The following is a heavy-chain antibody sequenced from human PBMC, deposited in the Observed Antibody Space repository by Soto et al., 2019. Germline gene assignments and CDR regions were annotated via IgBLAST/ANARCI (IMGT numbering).Heavy chain of an antibody. CDR2: IYHSGST. J-gene: IGHJ6*02. Sequence: SETLSLTCAVSGGSISSSNWWSWVRQPPGKGLEWIGEIYHSGSTNYNPSLKSRVTISVGKSKNQFSLKLSSVTAADTAVYYCARDSRGYYDFWSGMDYYYGMDVWGQGTTVTVSS. CDR3: ARDSRGYYDFWSGMDYYYGMDV. D-gene: IGHD3-3*01. CDR1: GGSISSSNW. V-gene: IGHV4-4*02.